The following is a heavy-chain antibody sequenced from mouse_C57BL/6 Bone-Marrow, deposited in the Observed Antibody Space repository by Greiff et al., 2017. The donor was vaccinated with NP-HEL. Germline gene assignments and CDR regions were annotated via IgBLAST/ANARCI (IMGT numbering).Heavy chain of an antibody. Sequence: VQLQQSGAELVRPGASVTLSCKASGYTFTDYEMHWVKQTPVHGLEWIGAIDPETGGTAYNQKFKGKAILTADKSSSTAYMELRSLTSEDSAVYYCTGSSPSYAMDYWGQGTSVTVSS. CDR2: IDPETGGT. CDR1: GYTFTDYE. J-gene: IGHJ4*01. D-gene: IGHD1-1*01. CDR3: TGSSPSYAMDY. V-gene: IGHV1-15*01.